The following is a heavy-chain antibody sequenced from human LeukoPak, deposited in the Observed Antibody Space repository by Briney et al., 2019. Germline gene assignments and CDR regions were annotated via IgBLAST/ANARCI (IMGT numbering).Heavy chain of an antibody. CDR2: INHSGST. CDR3: ASYYCGGDCDGAFDI. CDR1: GGSFSGYY. Sequence: PSETLSLTCAVYGGSFSGYYWSWIRQPPGKGLEWIGEINHSGSTNYNPSLKSRVTISLDTSKNHFSLKLSSVTAADTAVYYCASYYCGGDCDGAFDIWGQGTMVTVSS. J-gene: IGHJ3*02. D-gene: IGHD2-21*02. V-gene: IGHV4-34*01.